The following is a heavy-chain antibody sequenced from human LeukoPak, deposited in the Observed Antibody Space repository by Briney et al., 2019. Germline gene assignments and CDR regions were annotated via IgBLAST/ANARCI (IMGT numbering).Heavy chain of an antibody. D-gene: IGHD3-10*01. CDR3: AKEVTPMVRGVNDAFDV. CDR1: GFTFSNYA. V-gene: IGHV3-23*01. CDR2: ISNNADSA. Sequence: GGSLRLSCAASGFTFSNYAMSWVRQAPGKGLEWVSTISNNADSAHYADSVRGRFTLSRDNSENTLYLQMDSLGAEDTAIYYCAKEVTPMVRGVNDAFDVWGQGTMVTVSS. J-gene: IGHJ3*01.